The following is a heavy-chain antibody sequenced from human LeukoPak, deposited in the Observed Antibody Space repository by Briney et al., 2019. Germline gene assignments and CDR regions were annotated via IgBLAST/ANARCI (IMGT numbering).Heavy chain of an antibody. V-gene: IGHV3-53*01. J-gene: IGHJ4*02. Sequence: GGSLRLSCAASGFTVSSNYMSWVRQAPGKGLEWVSIIYSGGSTYYADSVKGRFTISRDNSKNTLYLQMNSLRAEDTAVYYCARYAVRRYYFGYWGQGTPVTVSS. CDR3: ARYAVRRYYFGY. CDR1: GFTVSSNY. CDR2: IYSGGST. D-gene: IGHD1-1*01.